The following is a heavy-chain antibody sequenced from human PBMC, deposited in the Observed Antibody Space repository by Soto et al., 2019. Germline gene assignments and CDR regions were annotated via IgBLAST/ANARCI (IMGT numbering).Heavy chain of an antibody. CDR1: GYTFNDYY. CDR3: AKTHSIAVSGTELDY. CDR2: IIPILGTA. Sequence: ASVKVSCKASGYTFNDYYLHWVRQAPGQGLEWMGGIIPILGTANYAQKFQGRVTITADKSTSTAYMELSSLRSEDTAVYYCAKTHSIAVSGTELDYWGQGTLVTVSS. V-gene: IGHV1-69*06. D-gene: IGHD6-19*01. J-gene: IGHJ4*02.